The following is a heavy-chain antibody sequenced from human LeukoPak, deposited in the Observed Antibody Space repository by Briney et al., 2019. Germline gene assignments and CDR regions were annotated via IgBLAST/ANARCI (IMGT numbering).Heavy chain of an antibody. D-gene: IGHD3-10*01. V-gene: IGHV3-23*01. CDR3: AKSPITMVRGPMYYFDY. J-gene: IGHJ4*02. Sequence: AGSLRLSCAASGFTFSSYAMSWVRQAPGKGLEWVSAISGSGGSTYYADSVKGRFTISRDNSKNTLYLQMNSLRAEDTAVYYCAKSPITMVRGPMYYFDYWGQGTLVTVSS. CDR2: ISGSGGST. CDR1: GFTFSSYA.